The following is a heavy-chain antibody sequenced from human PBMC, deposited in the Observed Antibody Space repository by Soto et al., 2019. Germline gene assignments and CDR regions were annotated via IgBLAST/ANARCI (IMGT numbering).Heavy chain of an antibody. D-gene: IGHD6-25*01. V-gene: IGHV3-7*01. CDR3: PRKKRPNAYFKN. CDR2: IKQAGSEK. Sequence: EVQLVESGGGLVQTGGSLRLSCAASGFTFSAYWMSWVRQAPGKGLEWVANIKQAGSEKYYVDSVNGRFIISRDDAKNLLFEKENSRRVEEPVVYYCPRKKRPNAYFKNGAKGTLV. CDR1: GFTFSAYW. J-gene: IGHJ4*02.